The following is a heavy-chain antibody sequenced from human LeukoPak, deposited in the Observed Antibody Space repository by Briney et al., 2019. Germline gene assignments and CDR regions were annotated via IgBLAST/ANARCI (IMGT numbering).Heavy chain of an antibody. Sequence: SETLSLTCTVSGGSISSGDYYWSWIRQPPGKGLEWIGYIYYSGSTYYNPSLKSRVTISVDTSKNQFSLKLSSVTAADTAVYYCARAGNYDILTGYSLLAFDIWGQGTMVTVSS. CDR3: ARAGNYDILTGYSLLAFDI. CDR1: GGSISSGDYY. J-gene: IGHJ3*02. D-gene: IGHD3-9*01. V-gene: IGHV4-30-4*08. CDR2: IYYSGST.